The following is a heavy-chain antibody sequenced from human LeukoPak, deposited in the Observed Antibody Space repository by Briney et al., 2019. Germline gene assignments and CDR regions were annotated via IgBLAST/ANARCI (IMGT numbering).Heavy chain of an antibody. D-gene: IGHD3/OR15-3a*01. V-gene: IGHV3-7*01. CDR1: GFSFINYW. CDR2: IKVDGSEK. J-gene: IGHJ5*02. Sequence: GGTLRLSCAASGFSFINYWMSWVRQAPGKGLEWVANIKVDGSEKYYVDSVKGRFTISRDNAKNSLYLQMNSLRADDTAVYYCARDLGTWFDPWGQGTLVTVSS. CDR3: ARDLGTWFDP.